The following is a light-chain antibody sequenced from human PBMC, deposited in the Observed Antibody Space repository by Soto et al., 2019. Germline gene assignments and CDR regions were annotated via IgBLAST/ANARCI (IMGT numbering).Light chain of an antibody. CDR1: QSITSY. Sequence: DIQLPQPPSFLSASVVNRFTITCRASQSITSYLAWYQQKPGKAPKLLIYAASTLQSGVTARFSGSGSGTEFTLTISSLQPEDFAPYYWHELNSYPPYTFGQGTKLEIK. V-gene: IGKV1-9*01. CDR2: AAS. CDR3: HELNSYPPYT. J-gene: IGKJ2*01.